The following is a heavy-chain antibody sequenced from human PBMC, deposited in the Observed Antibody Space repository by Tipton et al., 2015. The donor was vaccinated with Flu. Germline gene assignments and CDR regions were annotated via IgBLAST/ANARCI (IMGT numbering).Heavy chain of an antibody. CDR2: VGTMSHSGRT. CDR3: TRHDGAY. Sequence: TLSLTCSVSGYSINSGYYWGWIRQPPGKGLEWLGTVGTMSHSGRTYYNPSLKSRVTISLDTSKNQFSLRLTSVTASDTAVYYCTRHDGAYWGQGTLVTVSS. V-gene: IGHV4-38-2*01. CDR1: GYSINSGYY. J-gene: IGHJ4*02.